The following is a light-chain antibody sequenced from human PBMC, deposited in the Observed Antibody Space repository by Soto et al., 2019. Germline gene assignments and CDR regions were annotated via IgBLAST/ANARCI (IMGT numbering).Light chain of an antibody. Sequence: EIVMTQSPAILSVSPGEGATLSCRASQSVSSKLAWYQQKPGQTPSLLIYGTSTRATGIPARFSGSGSGTEFTLTISSLQPEDFAVYYCQQYGSSPPTFGQGTRLEIK. V-gene: IGKV3D-15*01. J-gene: IGKJ5*01. CDR1: QSVSSK. CDR2: GTS. CDR3: QQYGSSPPT.